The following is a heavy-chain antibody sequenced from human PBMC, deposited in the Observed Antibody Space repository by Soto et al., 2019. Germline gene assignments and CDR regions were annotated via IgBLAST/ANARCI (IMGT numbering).Heavy chain of an antibody. J-gene: IGHJ5*02. CDR1: GYSFTNYW. D-gene: IGHD3-3*01. V-gene: IGHV5-51*01. CDR3: ARANVCNARFFALNSFEP. CDR2: IYLGDSDT. Sequence: GESLKISCKGSGYSFTNYWIGWVRKMPGKGLEWMGTIYLGDSDTRYSPSFQGRVTISADKSISAAYLQWGSLKASDTAMYYCARANVCNARFFALNSFEPWGKGTRGVVSS.